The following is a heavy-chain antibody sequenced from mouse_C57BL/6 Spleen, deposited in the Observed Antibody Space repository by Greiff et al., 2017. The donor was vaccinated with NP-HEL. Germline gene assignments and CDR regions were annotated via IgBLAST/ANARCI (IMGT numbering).Heavy chain of an antibody. D-gene: IGHD1-1*01. Sequence: EVQLQESGPGLVKPSQSLSLTCSVTGYSITSGYYWNWIRQFPGNNLEWMGYISYDGSNNYNPSLKNRISITRDTSKNQFFLKLNSVTTEDTATYYCARGYYGSSYGFAYWGQGTLVTVSA. CDR3: ARGYYGSSYGFAY. CDR2: ISYDGSN. J-gene: IGHJ3*01. V-gene: IGHV3-6*01. CDR1: GYSITSGYY.